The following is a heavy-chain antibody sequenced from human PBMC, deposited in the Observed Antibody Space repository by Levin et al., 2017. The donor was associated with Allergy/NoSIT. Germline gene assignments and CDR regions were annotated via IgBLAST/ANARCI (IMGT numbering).Heavy chain of an antibody. CDR3: AKVPDAGGSSSVFDY. D-gene: IGHD6-6*01. V-gene: IGHV3-23*01. J-gene: IGHJ4*02. CDR2: ISGSGGST. CDR1: GFTFSSYA. Sequence: LSLTCAASGFTFSSYAMSWVRQAPGKGLEWVSAISGSGGSTYYADSVKGRFTISRDNSKNTLYLQMNSLRAEDTAVYYCAKVPDAGGSSSVFDYWGQGTLVTVSS.